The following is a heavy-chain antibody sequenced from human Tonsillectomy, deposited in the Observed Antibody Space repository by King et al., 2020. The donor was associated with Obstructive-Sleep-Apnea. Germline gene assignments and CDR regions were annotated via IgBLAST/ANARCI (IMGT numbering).Heavy chain of an antibody. V-gene: IGHV3-13*01. CDR3: ARGGSYYDILTCYYYFDY. Sequence: DMHWVRHATGKGLEWVSAIGTAGDTYYPGSVKGRFTRSRENAKNSLYLQMHSLRAGDTAVYYCARGGSYYDILTCYYYFDYLGQGTLVTVSS. CDR2: IGTAGDT. CDR1: D. J-gene: IGHJ4*02. D-gene: IGHD3-9*01.